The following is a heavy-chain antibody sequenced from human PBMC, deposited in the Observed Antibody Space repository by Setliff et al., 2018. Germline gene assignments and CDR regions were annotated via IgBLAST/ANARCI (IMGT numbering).Heavy chain of an antibody. J-gene: IGHJ5*02. Sequence: TLSLTCTISGGFTSSFYWSWIRQAPGKGLEWIGYVDHSGSTNFSPSLKSRGAISVDTSKTQVSLTLTSVTAADTAVYYCARDYQGGWFDPWGPGTLVTVSS. CDR1: GGFTSSFY. CDR2: VDHSGST. D-gene: IGHD3-16*01. CDR3: ARDYQGGWFDP. V-gene: IGHV4-59*01.